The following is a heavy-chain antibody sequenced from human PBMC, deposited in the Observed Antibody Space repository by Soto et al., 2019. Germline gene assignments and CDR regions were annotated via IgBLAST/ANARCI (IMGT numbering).Heavy chain of an antibody. Sequence: PSETLSLTCAVYGGSFSGYYWSWIRQPPGKGLEWIGEINHSGSTNYNPSLKSRVTISVDTSKNQFSLKLSSVTAADTAVYYCARSYDYIWGSYRWANYYMDVWGKGTTVTVSS. CDR1: GGSFSGYY. V-gene: IGHV4-34*01. CDR3: ARSYDYIWGSYRWANYYMDV. J-gene: IGHJ6*03. CDR2: INHSGST. D-gene: IGHD3-16*02.